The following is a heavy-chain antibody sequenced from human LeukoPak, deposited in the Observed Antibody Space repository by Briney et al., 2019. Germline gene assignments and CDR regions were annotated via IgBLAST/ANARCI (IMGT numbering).Heavy chain of an antibody. J-gene: IGHJ4*02. CDR3: ASGVEGSGPRPFDY. CDR1: GGSISSGGYS. D-gene: IGHD2-15*01. CDR2: IYHSGST. V-gene: IGHV4-30-2*01. Sequence: SETLSLTCAVSGGSISSGGYSWSCIRQPPGKGLECIGYIYHSGSTYYNPSLKSRVTISVDTSKNQFSLKLSSVTAADTAVYYCASGVEGSGPRPFDYWGQGTLVTVSS.